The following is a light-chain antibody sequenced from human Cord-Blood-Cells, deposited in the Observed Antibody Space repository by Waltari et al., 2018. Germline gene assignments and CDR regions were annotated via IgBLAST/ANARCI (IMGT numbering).Light chain of an antibody. CDR2: EGS. CDR3: CSYAGSSTPVV. CDR1: RSDVGSYNL. V-gene: IGLV2-23*01. Sequence: QSALTQPASVSGSPGQSITISCTGTRSDVGSYNLVSWYQQHPGKAPKLMIYEGSKRPSGVSNRFSGSKSGNTASLTISGLQAEDEADYYCCSYAGSSTPVVFGGGTKLTVL. J-gene: IGLJ2*01.